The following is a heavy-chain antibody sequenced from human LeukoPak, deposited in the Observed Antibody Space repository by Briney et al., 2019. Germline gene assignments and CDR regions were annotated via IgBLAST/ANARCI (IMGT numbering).Heavy chain of an antibody. CDR2: IYHSGST. J-gene: IGHJ1*01. Sequence: SETLSLTCAVSGGYTSNWWSWVRQPPGKGLEWIGEIYHSGSTNSNPSLKDRVIISVDKSNNQFSLKLRSVTAADTAVYYCAPLMEVTGGRGFPDWGQGTLVTGSS. V-gene: IGHV4-4*02. CDR3: APLMEVTGGRGFPD. D-gene: IGHD2-21*02. CDR1: GGYTSNW.